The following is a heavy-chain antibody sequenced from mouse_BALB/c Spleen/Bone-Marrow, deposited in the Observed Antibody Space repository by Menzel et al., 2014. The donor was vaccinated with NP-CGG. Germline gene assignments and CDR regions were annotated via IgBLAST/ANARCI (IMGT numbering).Heavy chain of an antibody. Sequence: EVQRVESGAELVKPGASVKLSCTASGFNIKDTYMHWVKQRPEQGLEWIGRIEPANGNARYDPKFQGKATITADTSSNTAYLQLSSLTSEDTAVYYCARKLRLYAMDYWGQGTSVTVSS. D-gene: IGHD1-1*01. CDR1: GFNIKDTY. CDR3: ARKLRLYAMDY. CDR2: IEPANGNA. V-gene: IGHV14-3*02. J-gene: IGHJ4*01.